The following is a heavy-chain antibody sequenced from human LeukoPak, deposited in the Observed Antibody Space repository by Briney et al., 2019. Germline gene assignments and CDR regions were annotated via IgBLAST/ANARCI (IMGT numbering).Heavy chain of an antibody. CDR3: AKHLDCSSTSCYFWNAFDI. J-gene: IGHJ3*02. Sequence: GGSLRLSCAASGFTVSSNYMSWVRQAPGKGLEWVSAISGSGGSTYYADSVKGRFTISRDNSKNTLYLQMNSLRAEDTAVYYCAKHLDCSSTSCYFWNAFDIWGQGTMVTVSS. CDR2: ISGSGGST. V-gene: IGHV3-23*01. CDR1: GFTVSSNY. D-gene: IGHD2-2*01.